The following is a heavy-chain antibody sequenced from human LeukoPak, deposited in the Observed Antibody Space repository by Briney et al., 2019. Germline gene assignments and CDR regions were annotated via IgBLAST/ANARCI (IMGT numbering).Heavy chain of an antibody. J-gene: IGHJ4*02. Sequence: SETPSLTCTVSGGSISSGDYYWSWIRQPPGKGLEWTGYIYYSGTTYYNPSLKSRVTISVDTSKNQFSLKLSSVTAADAAMYYCARLPYYYDSSGYGFDYWGQGTLVTVSS. V-gene: IGHV4-30-4*01. D-gene: IGHD3-22*01. CDR3: ARLPYYYDSSGYGFDY. CDR2: IYYSGTT. CDR1: GGSISSGDYY.